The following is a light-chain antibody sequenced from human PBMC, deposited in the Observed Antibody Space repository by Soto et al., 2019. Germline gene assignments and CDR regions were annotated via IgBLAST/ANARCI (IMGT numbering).Light chain of an antibody. CDR2: DAS. V-gene: IGKV3-11*01. Sequence: ELVVTQSPSALSFSAGERVTLSCRASQSVSSYLAWYQQKPGQAPRLLIYDASNRATGIPARFSGSGSGTDFTLTISNLEPEDFAVYSCQQRSNWQGATFGGGTKVDIK. J-gene: IGKJ4*01. CDR1: QSVSSY. CDR3: QQRSNWQGAT.